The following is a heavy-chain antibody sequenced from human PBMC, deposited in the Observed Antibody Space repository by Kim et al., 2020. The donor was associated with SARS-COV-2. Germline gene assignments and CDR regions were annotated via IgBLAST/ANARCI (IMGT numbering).Heavy chain of an antibody. J-gene: IGHJ3*02. Sequence: ASVKVSCKASGYTFTSYYMHWVRQAPGQGLEWMGIINPSGGSTSYAQKFQGRVTMTRDTSTSTVYMELSSLRSEDTAVYYCARAGDPTYYYDSSGYRDDAFDIWGQGTMVTVSS. V-gene: IGHV1-46*01. CDR3: ARAGDPTYYYDSSGYRDDAFDI. CDR1: GYTFTSYY. CDR2: INPSGGST. D-gene: IGHD3-22*01.